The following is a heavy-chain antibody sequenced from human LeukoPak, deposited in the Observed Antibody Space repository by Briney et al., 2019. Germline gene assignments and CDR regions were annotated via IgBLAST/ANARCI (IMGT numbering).Heavy chain of an antibody. Sequence: GASVKVSCKASGYTFTGYYMHWVRQAPGQGLEWMGWINPNSGGTNNAQKFQGRVTITRDTSISTAYMELSRLRSDDTAVYYCASGHQLPDYYYYYGMDVWGQGTTVTVSS. CDR1: GYTFTGYY. CDR2: INPNSGGT. CDR3: ASGHQLPDYYYYYGMDV. V-gene: IGHV1-2*02. J-gene: IGHJ6*02. D-gene: IGHD2-2*01.